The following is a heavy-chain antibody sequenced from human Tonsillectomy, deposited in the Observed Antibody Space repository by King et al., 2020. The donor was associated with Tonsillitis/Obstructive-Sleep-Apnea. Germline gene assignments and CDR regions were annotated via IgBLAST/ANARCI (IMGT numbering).Heavy chain of an antibody. D-gene: IGHD5-12*01. Sequence: TLQESGPALVKPTQTLTLTCTFSGFSLSSSGMSVSWIRQSPGKALEWLARIDWDDDKYYRTSLKTRLTISKDTSKNQVVLKMTNMDPVDTATYYCARSTVATSHKYYPMDVWGKGTTVTVSA. J-gene: IGHJ6*04. V-gene: IGHV2-70*11. CDR1: GFSLSSSGMS. CDR2: IDWDDDK. CDR3: ARSTVATSHKYYPMDV.